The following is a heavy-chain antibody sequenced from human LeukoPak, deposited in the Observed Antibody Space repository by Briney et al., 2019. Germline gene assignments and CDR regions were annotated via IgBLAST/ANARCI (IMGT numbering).Heavy chain of an antibody. D-gene: IGHD6-13*01. J-gene: IGHJ4*02. V-gene: IGHV4-39*07. CDR1: GGSISSSSYY. CDR3: ARAVGSSWYGGFDH. Sequence: SETLSLTCTVSGGSISSSSYYWGWIRQPPGKGLEWIGSIYYSGSTYYNPSLKSRVTISVDTSKDQFSLKLSSVTAADTAVYYCARAVGSSWYGGFDHWGQGTLVTVSS. CDR2: IYYSGST.